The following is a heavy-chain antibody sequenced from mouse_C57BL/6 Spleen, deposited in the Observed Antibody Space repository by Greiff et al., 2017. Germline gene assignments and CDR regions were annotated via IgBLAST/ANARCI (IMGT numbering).Heavy chain of an antibody. Sequence: VQLKQSGAELVRPGASVKLSCTASGFNIKDDYLHWVKQRPEQGLEWIGWIAPANGDTEYASKFQGTATITAYTASNTVYLPLSSLPSADTAVYYCTRGLRQMAYWGQGTLVTVSA. CDR3: TRGLRQMAY. V-gene: IGHV14-4*01. D-gene: IGHD2-4*01. CDR2: IAPANGDT. J-gene: IGHJ3*01. CDR1: GFNIKDDY.